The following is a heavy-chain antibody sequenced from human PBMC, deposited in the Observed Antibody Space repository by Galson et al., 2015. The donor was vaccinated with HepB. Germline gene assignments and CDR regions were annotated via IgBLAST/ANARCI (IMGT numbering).Heavy chain of an antibody. Sequence: SVTVSCKASGYTFTSYAMNWVRQAPGQGLEWMGWINTNTGNPTYAQGFTGRFVFSLDTSVSTAYLQISSLKAEDTAVYYCASARLYRSSTSCSTGTLDYWGPGTLVTASS. CDR1: GYTFTSYA. CDR3: ASARLYRSSTSCSTGTLDY. J-gene: IGHJ4*02. V-gene: IGHV7-4-1*02. CDR2: INTNTGNP. D-gene: IGHD2-2*02.